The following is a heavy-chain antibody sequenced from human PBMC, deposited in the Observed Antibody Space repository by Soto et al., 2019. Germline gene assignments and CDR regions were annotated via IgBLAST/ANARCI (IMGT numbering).Heavy chain of an antibody. Sequence: GSLRLSCAASGFTFSEYYMSWIRQAPGKGLEWVSYISSSSSYTNYADSVKGRFTISRDNAKNSLYLQMNSLRAEDTAVYYCASSHYYGAESYHVMDVWGQRTTVTGSS. CDR1: GFTFSEYY. D-gene: IGHD3-10*01. CDR3: ASSHYYGAESYHVMDV. CDR2: ISSSSSYT. V-gene: IGHV3-11*06. J-gene: IGHJ6*02.